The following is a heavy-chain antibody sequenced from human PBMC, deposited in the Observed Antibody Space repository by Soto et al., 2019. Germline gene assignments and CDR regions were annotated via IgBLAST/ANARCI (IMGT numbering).Heavy chain of an antibody. CDR2: INTVTGNT. D-gene: IGHD1-26*01. Sequence: ASVKVSCKASGYTFTSYAMHWVRQAPGQRLEWMGWINTVTGNTKYSQNFQGRVTITRDTSASTGYIELNSLRSEDTALYYCVTNLGSNSFLVHLWGQGTLVTVSS. CDR1: GYTFTSYA. V-gene: IGHV1-3*04. J-gene: IGHJ4*02. CDR3: VTNLGSNSFLVHL.